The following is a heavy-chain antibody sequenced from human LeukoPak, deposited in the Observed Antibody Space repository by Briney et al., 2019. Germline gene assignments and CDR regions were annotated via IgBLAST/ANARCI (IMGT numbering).Heavy chain of an antibody. CDR3: ARDPPNA. CDR2: ISSSSTST. Sequence: PGGSLRLSCAASGFTFSDYYRSWIRHAPGKGLEWVSYISSSSTSTNYADSVKGRFTISRDNAKNSLYLQMNSLRVEDTAVYYCARDPPNAWGQGTLVTVSS. D-gene: IGHD2-8*01. CDR1: GFTFSDYY. J-gene: IGHJ5*02. V-gene: IGHV3-11*06.